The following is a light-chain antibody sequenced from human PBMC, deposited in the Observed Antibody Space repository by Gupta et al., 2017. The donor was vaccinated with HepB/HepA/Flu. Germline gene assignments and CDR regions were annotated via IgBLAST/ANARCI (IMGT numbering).Light chain of an antibody. CDR3: CSYAGSSTFVV. Sequence: QSALTQPASVSGSPGQSTTTSCTGTSSDDGSYNLVSWYQQHPGKAPKLMIYEVSKRHSGVSNRFSGSKSGNTASLTISGLQAEDEADYYCCSYAGSSTFVVFGGGTKLTVL. CDR2: EVS. V-gene: IGLV2-23*02. CDR1: SSDDGSYNL. J-gene: IGLJ2*01.